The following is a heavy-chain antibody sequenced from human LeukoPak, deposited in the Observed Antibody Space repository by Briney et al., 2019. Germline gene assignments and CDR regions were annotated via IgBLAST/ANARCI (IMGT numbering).Heavy chain of an antibody. CDR2: INPNSGDT. D-gene: IGHD3-22*01. Sequence: ASVKVSCKASGYTFTGYYMHWVRQAPGQGLEWMGWINPNSGDTNFAQNFQGRVTMTRDTSISTVYMELGRLRSDDTAVFYCARGYYDSSDFEYFQHWGQGTLVTVSS. CDR1: GYTFTGYY. V-gene: IGHV1-2*02. CDR3: ARGYYDSSDFEYFQH. J-gene: IGHJ1*01.